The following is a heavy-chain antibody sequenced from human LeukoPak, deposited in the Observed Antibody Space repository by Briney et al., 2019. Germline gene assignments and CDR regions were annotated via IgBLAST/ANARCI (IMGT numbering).Heavy chain of an antibody. J-gene: IGHJ4*02. CDR2: IYYSGST. D-gene: IGHD6-13*01. CDR1: GVSISSGGYY. CDR3: ARSPGYYFDY. V-gene: IGHV4-31*03. Sequence: SETLSLTCTVSGVSISSGGYYWSWIRQHPGKGLEWIGYIYYSGSTYYNPSLKSRVTISVDRSKNQCSLKVNSVTAADTAVYYCARSPGYYFDYWGQGTLVTVSS.